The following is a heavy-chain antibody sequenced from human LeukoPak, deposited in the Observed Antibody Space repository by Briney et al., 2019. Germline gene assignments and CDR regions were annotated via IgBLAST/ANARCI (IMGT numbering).Heavy chain of an antibody. V-gene: IGHV4-4*07. D-gene: IGHD3-3*01. CDR3: AREHEPLRFLEWSPSYYFDY. CDR1: GGSISSYY. J-gene: IGHJ4*02. Sequence: SETLSLTCTVSGGSISSYYWSWIRQPAGKGLEWIGRIYTSGSTNYNPSLKSRVTMSVDTSKNQFSLKLSSVTAADTAVYYCAREHEPLRFLEWSPSYYFDYWGQGTLVTVSS. CDR2: IYTSGST.